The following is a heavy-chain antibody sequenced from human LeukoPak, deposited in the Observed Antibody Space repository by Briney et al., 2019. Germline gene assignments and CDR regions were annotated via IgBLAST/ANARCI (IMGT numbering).Heavy chain of an antibody. Sequence: SETLSLTCTVSGGSISSSSYYWGWIRQPPGKGLEWIGSIYYSGSTYYNPSLKSRVTISVDTSKHQFSLKLSSVTAADTAVYYCARRAPTMVRGVTNYYYYYYMDVWGKGTTVTISS. CDR1: GGSISSSSYY. CDR3: ARRAPTMVRGVTNYYYYYYMDV. CDR2: IYYSGST. J-gene: IGHJ6*03. V-gene: IGHV4-39*07. D-gene: IGHD3-10*01.